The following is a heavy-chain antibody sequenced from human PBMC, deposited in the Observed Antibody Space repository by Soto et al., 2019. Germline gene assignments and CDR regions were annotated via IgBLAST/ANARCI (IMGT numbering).Heavy chain of an antibody. Sequence: GGSLRLSCAASGFTFSDYYMSWIRQAPGKGLEWVSYISSSSSYTNYADSVKGRFTISRDNAKNSLYLQVNSLRAEDTAVYYCARDRGAVAARVLFDPWGQGTLVTVSS. CDR3: ARDRGAVAARVLFDP. J-gene: IGHJ5*02. V-gene: IGHV3-11*06. D-gene: IGHD6-19*01. CDR1: GFTFSDYY. CDR2: ISSSSSYT.